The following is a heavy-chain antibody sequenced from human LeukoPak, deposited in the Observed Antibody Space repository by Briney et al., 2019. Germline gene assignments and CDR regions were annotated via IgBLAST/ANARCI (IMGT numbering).Heavy chain of an antibody. Sequence: GASVKVSCKASGGTFSSYAISWVRQAPGQGLEWMGGIIPIFGTANYAQKFQGRVTITTDESTSTAYMELSSLRSEDTAVYYCARAEVEYSSSPGDYWGQGTLVTVSS. V-gene: IGHV1-69*05. D-gene: IGHD6-6*01. CDR3: ARAEVEYSSSPGDY. CDR2: IIPIFGTA. J-gene: IGHJ4*02. CDR1: GGTFSSYA.